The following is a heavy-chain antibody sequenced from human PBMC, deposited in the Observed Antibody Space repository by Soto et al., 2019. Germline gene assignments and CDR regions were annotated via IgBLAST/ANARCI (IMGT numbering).Heavy chain of an antibody. V-gene: IGHV3-74*01. CDR3: VKEGVAADFDS. J-gene: IGHJ4*02. D-gene: IGHD2-2*01. CDR1: GFTFSNYW. CDR2: IRGDGSMT. Sequence: EVHLVESGGGLVQPGGSLRLSCEASGFTFSNYWMHWVRQAPGKGLVWVSRIRGDGSMTNYADSVKGRFTISRDNAKNTLHVQMNSLRAEDTAVYYCVKEGVAADFDSWGQGTLVTVSS.